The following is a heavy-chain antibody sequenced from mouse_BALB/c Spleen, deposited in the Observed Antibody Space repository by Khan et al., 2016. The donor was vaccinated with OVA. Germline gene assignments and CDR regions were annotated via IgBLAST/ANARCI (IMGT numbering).Heavy chain of an antibody. CDR1: GFTFSSYA. V-gene: IGHV5-9-3*01. CDR3: ARTPGYYGSNYFDY. D-gene: IGHD1-1*01. CDR2: ISSGGTYT. J-gene: IGHJ2*01. Sequence: EVELVESGGGLVKPGGSLQLSCAASGFTFSSYAMSWVRQTPEKRLEWVATISSGGTYTYYPDSVKGRFTISRDNAKNTLYLQMSSLRSEDTAMYYCARTPGYYGSNYFDYWGQGTTFTASS.